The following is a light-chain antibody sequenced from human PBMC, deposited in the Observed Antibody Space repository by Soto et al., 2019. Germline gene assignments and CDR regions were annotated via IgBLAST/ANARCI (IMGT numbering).Light chain of an antibody. CDR2: GAS. CDR3: QQYNDWPLT. V-gene: IGKV3-15*01. CDR1: QSVSSN. Sequence: IEMTQSPATLSVSPGERATLSCRASQSVSSNLVWYQQKPGQAPRLLIYGASTRVTGIPARFSGGGSGTEFTLTISSLQSADFAVYYCQQYNDWPLTFGGGTKV. J-gene: IGKJ4*01.